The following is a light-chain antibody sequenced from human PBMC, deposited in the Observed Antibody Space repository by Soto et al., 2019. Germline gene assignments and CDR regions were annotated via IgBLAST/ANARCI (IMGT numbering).Light chain of an antibody. CDR2: GIS. CDR3: QQRSNWPIT. V-gene: IGKV3D-20*02. Sequence: ENVLTQSPGTLSLSPGERATLSCRASQSVTNSFFAWYQLKPGQAPRLLIYGISTRATGIPDRFSGSGSGTDFTLTISRLEPEDFVVYYCQQRSNWPITFGQGTRLEIK. CDR1: QSVTNSF. J-gene: IGKJ5*01.